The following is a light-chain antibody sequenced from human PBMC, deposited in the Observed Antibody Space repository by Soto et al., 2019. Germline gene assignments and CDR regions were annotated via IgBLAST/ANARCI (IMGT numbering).Light chain of an antibody. Sequence: EILMTQSPATLSVSPGERATLSCRASQSVDSNLAWYQQKPGQAPRLLIYGASTRATGISARFSGSGSGTEFTLTISSLQSEDFGVYYCQQYNNWPWTFGQGTKV. CDR2: GAS. CDR1: QSVDSN. J-gene: IGKJ1*01. CDR3: QQYNNWPWT. V-gene: IGKV3-15*01.